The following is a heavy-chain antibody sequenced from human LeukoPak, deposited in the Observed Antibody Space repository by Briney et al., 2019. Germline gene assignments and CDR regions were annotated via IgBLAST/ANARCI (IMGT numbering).Heavy chain of an antibody. J-gene: IGHJ4*02. CDR1: GYSFTSYW. CDR3: VAGRYYDFWSGPKDY. V-gene: IGHV5-51*01. Sequence: GESLKITCKGSGYSFTSYWIGWVRQMPGKGLEWMGIIYPGDSDTRYSPSFQGQVTISADKSISTAYLQWSSLKASDTAMYYCVAGRYYDFWSGPKDYWGRGTLVTVSS. D-gene: IGHD3-3*01. CDR2: IYPGDSDT.